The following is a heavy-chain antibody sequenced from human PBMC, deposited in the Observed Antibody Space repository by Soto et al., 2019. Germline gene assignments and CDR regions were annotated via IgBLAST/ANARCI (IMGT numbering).Heavy chain of an antibody. CDR2: IIPIFGTA. Sequence: ASVKVSCKASGGTFSSYAISWVRQAPGQGLEWMGGIIPIFGTANYAQKFQGRVTITADESTSTAYMELSSLRSEDTAVYYCARDIRPVVVVPAAMFHYYYYGMDVWGQGTTVTVSS. J-gene: IGHJ6*02. V-gene: IGHV1-69*13. CDR3: ARDIRPVVVVPAAMFHYYYYGMDV. CDR1: GGTFSSYA. D-gene: IGHD2-2*01.